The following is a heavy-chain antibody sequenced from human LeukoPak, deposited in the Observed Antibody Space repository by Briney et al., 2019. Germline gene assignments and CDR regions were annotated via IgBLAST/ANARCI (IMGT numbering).Heavy chain of an antibody. V-gene: IGHV1-8*02. J-gene: IGHJ4*02. D-gene: IGHD3-10*01. CDR2: MNPNSGNT. Sequence: ASVKVSCKASGGTFSSYAISWLRQATGQGLEWMGWMNPNSGNTGYAQKFQGRVTMTRNTSISTAYMELSSLRSEDTAVYYCARALYYYGSGSYGYWGQGTLVTVSS. CDR1: GGTFSSYA. CDR3: ARALYYYGSGSYGY.